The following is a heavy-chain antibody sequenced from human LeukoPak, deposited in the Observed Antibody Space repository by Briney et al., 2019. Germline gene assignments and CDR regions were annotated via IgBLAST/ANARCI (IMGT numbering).Heavy chain of an antibody. J-gene: IGHJ4*02. D-gene: IGHD4-11*01. CDR3: NLQSGSDNFDY. V-gene: IGHV5-51*01. CDR1: GDSFTSYW. CDR2: IYPGDSDT. Sequence: HGESLKSLSKGSGDSFTSYWIVWVRQMPGKGLEWMGIIYPGDSDTRYSPSFQGQVTISADKSISTAYLQWSSLKASDTAMYYCNLQSGSDNFDYWGQGTLVTVSS.